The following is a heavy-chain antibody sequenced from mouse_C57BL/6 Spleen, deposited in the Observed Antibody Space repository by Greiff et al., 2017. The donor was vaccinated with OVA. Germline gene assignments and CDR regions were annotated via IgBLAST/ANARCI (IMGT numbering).Heavy chain of an antibody. CDR1: GYTFTGYW. V-gene: IGHV1-55*01. CDR3: AREGGYDYGRAWFAY. D-gene: IGHD2-4*01. J-gene: IGHJ3*01. CDR2: IYPGSGST. Sequence: QVQLQQPGAELVKPGASVKMSCKASGYTFTGYWITWVKQRPGQGLEWIGDIYPGSGSTHYNEKFKSKATLTVDTSASTAYMQLSSLTSEDSAGYYCAREGGYDYGRAWFAYWGQGTLVTVSA.